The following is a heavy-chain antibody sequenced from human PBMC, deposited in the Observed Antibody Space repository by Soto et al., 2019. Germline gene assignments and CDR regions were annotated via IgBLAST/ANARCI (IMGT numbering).Heavy chain of an antibody. J-gene: IGHJ6*02. V-gene: IGHV3-23*01. CDR2: ISGSGGST. D-gene: IGHD3-10*01. Sequence: GGSLRLSCAASGFTFDSCAMTWVRQAPGKGLEWVSTISGSGGSTYYADSVKGRFTISRDNSKNTLYLQMNSLRADDTAVYYCAKDRGQAWNYYYNMDVWGQGTTVTVSS. CDR3: AKDRGQAWNYYYNMDV. CDR1: GFTFDSCA.